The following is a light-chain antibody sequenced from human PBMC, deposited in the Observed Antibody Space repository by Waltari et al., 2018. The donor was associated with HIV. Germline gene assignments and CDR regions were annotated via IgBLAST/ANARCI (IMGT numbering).Light chain of an antibody. CDR3: QSYDSSLSGDVV. CDR2: GNS. Sequence: QSLLTQPPSVSGAPGQRVTISCTGSSSNIGAGYDVHWYQQLPGTAPNPLIYGNSNRPSGVPDRFSGSKSDTSASLAITGLRAEDEADYYCQSYDSSLSGDVVFGGGTSLTVL. V-gene: IGLV1-40*01. J-gene: IGLJ2*01. CDR1: SSNIGAGYD.